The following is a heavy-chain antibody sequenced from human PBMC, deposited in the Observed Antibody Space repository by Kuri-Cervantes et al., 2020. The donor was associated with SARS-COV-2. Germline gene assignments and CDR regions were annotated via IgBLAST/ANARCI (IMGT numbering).Heavy chain of an antibody. J-gene: IGHJ5*02. CDR2: IWYDGSNK. CDR3: ARDTPTLVRGVVSDRWLDP. CDR1: GFMFTTYA. Sequence: GNSLKISCEGSGFMFTTYAMHWVRQAPGKGLEWVAVIWYDGSNKSYADSVKGRFTISRDNSKNTLYLQMNSLRGEDTAVYYCARDTPTLVRGVVSDRWLDPWGQGTLVTVSS. V-gene: IGHV3-33*01. D-gene: IGHD3-10*01.